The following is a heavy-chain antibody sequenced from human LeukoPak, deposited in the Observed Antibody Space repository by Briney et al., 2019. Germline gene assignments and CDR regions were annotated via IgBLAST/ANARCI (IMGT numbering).Heavy chain of an antibody. Sequence: SETLSLTCTVSGGSISSYYWSWIRQPAGKGLEWVGRIYTSGSTNYNPSLKSRVTISVDTSKNQFSLKLSSVTAADTAVYYCAREVVRGVIILHFDYWGQGTLVTVSS. D-gene: IGHD3-10*01. V-gene: IGHV4-4*07. CDR1: GGSISSYY. J-gene: IGHJ4*02. CDR2: IYTSGST. CDR3: AREVVRGVIILHFDY.